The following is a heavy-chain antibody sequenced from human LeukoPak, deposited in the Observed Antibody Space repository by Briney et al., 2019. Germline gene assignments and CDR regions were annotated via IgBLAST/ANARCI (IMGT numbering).Heavy chain of an antibody. CDR2: INPSGGST. V-gene: IGHV1-46*01. CDR1: GYTFTSYY. Sequence: GASVKVSCKASGYTFTSYYMHCVRQAPGQGLEGRGIINPSGGSTSYAQKFQGRVTMTRDTSTSTVYMELSSLRSEDTAVYYCARDRKWPMNGAAFDIWGQGTMVTVSS. CDR3: ARDRKWPMNGAAFDI. J-gene: IGHJ3*02. D-gene: IGHD5-12*01.